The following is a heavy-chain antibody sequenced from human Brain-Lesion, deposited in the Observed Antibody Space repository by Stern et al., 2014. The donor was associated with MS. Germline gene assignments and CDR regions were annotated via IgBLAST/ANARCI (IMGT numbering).Heavy chain of an antibody. CDR3: ARVYNTIYGIVTQRGSGMDV. D-gene: IGHD3-3*01. J-gene: IGHJ6*02. V-gene: IGHV3-7*01. CDR1: GFTFGNYW. CDR2: ITEDGTEK. Sequence: EVHLVESGGGLVQPGGSLTISCTAAGFTFGNYWMTWVRQAPGKGLEWVANITEDGTEKNYVDSVKGRFTISRGNARNSLYLQMNSLRVEDTALYYCARVYNTIYGIVTQRGSGMDVWGQGTTVIVSS.